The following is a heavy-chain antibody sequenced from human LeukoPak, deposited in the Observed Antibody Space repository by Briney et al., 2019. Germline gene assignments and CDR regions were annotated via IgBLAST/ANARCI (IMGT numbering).Heavy chain of an antibody. J-gene: IGHJ3*02. CDR1: RFTFTDYY. D-gene: IGHD5-12*01. Sequence: TGGSLRLSCVASRFTFTDYYMSWIRQAPGKGLEWVSSISSSSSYIYYADSVKGRFTISRDNAKNSLYLQMNSLRAEDTAVYYCARDLYSGYAYDAFDIWGQGTMVTVSS. CDR2: ISSSSSYI. CDR3: ARDLYSGYAYDAFDI. V-gene: IGHV3-11*06.